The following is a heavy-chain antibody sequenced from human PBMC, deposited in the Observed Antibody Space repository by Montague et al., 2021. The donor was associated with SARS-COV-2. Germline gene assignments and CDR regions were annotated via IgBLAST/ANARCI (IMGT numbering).Heavy chain of an antibody. CDR2: LYYSGNA. CDR3: ARGIDFGLVASRSHYFDT. Sequence: SETLSLTCSFSGTTRKNNYYWGWIRQPPGKGPEWVGSLYYSGNAYYSPSLRSRVTISVNTSRSQFSLQLTSVTVADTAIYYCARGIDFGLVASRSHYFDTWGQGTLASVSS. D-gene: IGHD3-3*01. CDR1: GTTRKNNYY. V-gene: IGHV4-39*01. J-gene: IGHJ4*02.